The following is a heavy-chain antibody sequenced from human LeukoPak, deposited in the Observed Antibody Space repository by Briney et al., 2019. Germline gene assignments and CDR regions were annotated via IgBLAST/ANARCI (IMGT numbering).Heavy chain of an antibody. Sequence: GRSLRLSCAASGFTFSSFAMSWVRLAPGKGLEWVSAISGSGGSTYYADSVKGRFTISRDNSKNTLYLQMNSLRAEDTAVYYCAPQRVEMATSGYFEYWGQGTLVTVSS. CDR1: GFTFSSFA. J-gene: IGHJ4*02. CDR3: APQRVEMATSGYFEY. CDR2: ISGSGGST. V-gene: IGHV3-23*01. D-gene: IGHD5-24*01.